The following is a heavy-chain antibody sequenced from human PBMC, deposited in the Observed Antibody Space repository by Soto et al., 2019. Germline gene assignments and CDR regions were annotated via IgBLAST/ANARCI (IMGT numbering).Heavy chain of an antibody. CDR3: VTDDYKEDGRYRVTTSCYMDF. CDR1: GHTFPSYA. D-gene: IGHD3-22*01. CDR2: INVGNGDT. V-gene: IGHV1-3*01. J-gene: IGHJ6*03. Sequence: QVLLVQSGAEVKKPGASVNVSCKASGHTFPSYAIHWVRQAPGQRLEWMGWINVGNGDTKYSQKFQGRLTITRDTSARTAYMEVSSMSSVDTAVYYRVTDDYKEDGRYRVTTSCYMDFWGKGTTVTVSS.